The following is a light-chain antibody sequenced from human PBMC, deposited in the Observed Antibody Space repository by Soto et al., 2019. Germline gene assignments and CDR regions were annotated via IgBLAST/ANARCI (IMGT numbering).Light chain of an antibody. CDR3: PLRYCTLIT. CDR1: QSISSY. CDR2: AAS. J-gene: IGKJ5*01. Sequence: IQVTQSAFSLSVSVGDRVTITCRASQSISSYLNWYQQKPGKAPKLLIYAASSLQSGVPSRFSGSGSGTDFTLTISSLQPEDVATYYCPLRYCTLITFGQLTRLEI. V-gene: IGKV1-39*01.